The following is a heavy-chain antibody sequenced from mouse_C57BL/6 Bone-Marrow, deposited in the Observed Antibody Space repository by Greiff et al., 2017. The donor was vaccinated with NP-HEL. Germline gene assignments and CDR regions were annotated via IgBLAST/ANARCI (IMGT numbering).Heavy chain of an antibody. CDR1: GYTFTSYW. V-gene: IGHV1-74*01. CDR2: IHPSDSDT. Sequence: QVQLQQPGAELVKPGASVKVSCKASGYTFTSYWMHWVKQRPGQGLEWIGRIHPSDSDTTYNQKFKGKATLTVDKSSSTAYMQRSSLTSEDSEVYDCARRVIPTVVNYFDYWGQGTTLTVSS. D-gene: IGHD1-1*01. CDR3: ARRVIPTVVNYFDY. J-gene: IGHJ2*01.